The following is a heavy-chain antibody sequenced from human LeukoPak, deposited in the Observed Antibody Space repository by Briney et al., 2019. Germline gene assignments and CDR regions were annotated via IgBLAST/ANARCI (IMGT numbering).Heavy chain of an antibody. V-gene: IGHV3-48*04. Sequence: PGGSLRLSCAASGFTFSSYSMNWVRQAPGKGLEWVSYISSNSRTIYYADSVKGRFTISRENARNFLYLQMNGLRAEDTAVYFCASILSTGYVRGYFDYWGQGTLITVSS. CDR2: ISSNSRTI. CDR1: GFTFSSYS. CDR3: ASILSTGYVRGYFDY. D-gene: IGHD3-22*01. J-gene: IGHJ4*02.